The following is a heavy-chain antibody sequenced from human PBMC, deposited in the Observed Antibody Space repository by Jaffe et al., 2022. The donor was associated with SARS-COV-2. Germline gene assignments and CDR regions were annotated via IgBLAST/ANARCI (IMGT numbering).Heavy chain of an antibody. J-gene: IGHJ4*02. Sequence: EVQLLESGGGLVQPGGSLRLSCAASEFTFSNYAMSWVRQAPGKGLEWVSAINNNGGSAYYADSVKGRFIISRDDSKNTLYLQMNSLRAEDTAVYYCAKVHVWGSSGDYWGQGTLVTVSS. CDR2: INNNGGSA. CDR3: AKVHVWGSSGDY. D-gene: IGHD3-16*01. CDR1: EFTFSNYA. V-gene: IGHV3-23*01.